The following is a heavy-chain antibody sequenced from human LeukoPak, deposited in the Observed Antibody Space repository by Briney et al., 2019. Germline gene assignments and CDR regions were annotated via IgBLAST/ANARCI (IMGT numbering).Heavy chain of an antibody. CDR2: IHRSGNT. J-gene: IGHJ6*03. V-gene: IGHV4-34*01. D-gene: IGHD4-17*01. CDR1: GGSFSGYY. Sequence: PSETLSLTCAVYGGSFSGYYWGWIRQPPGKGLKWIGNIHRSGNTYCNPSLKSRVTISVDTSKNQFSLKLSSVTAADTAVYYCARVATVTTTLHYYYYYYMDVWGKGTTVTVSS. CDR3: ARVATVTTTLHYYYYYYMDV.